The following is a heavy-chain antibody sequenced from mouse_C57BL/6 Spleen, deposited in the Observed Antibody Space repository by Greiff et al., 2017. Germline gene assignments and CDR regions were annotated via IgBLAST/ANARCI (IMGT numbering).Heavy chain of an antibody. CDR2: IYPRSGNT. CDR1: GYTFTSYG. J-gene: IGHJ4*01. D-gene: IGHD1-1*01. CDR3: ARGTHYYGSSPYYYAMDY. V-gene: IGHV1-81*01. Sequence: LQESGAELARPGASVKLSCKASGYTFTSYGISWVKQRTGQGLEWIGEIYPRSGNTYYNEKFKGKATLTADKSSSTAYMELRSLTAEDSAVYFCARGTHYYGSSPYYYAMDYWGQGTSVTVSS.